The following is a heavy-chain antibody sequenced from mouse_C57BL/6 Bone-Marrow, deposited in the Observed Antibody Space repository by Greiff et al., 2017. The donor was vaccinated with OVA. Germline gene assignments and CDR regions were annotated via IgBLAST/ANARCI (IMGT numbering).Heavy chain of an antibody. CDR2: IRNKANGYTT. Sequence: EVKLMESGGGLVQPGGSLSLSCAASGFTFTDYYMSWVRQPPGKALEWLGFIRNKANGYTTEYSASVKGRFTISRDNSQSILYLQMNALRAEDSATYYCAMCGYYPYWYFDVWGTGTTVTVSS. D-gene: IGHD2-3*01. CDR1: GFTFTDYY. J-gene: IGHJ1*03. V-gene: IGHV7-3*01. CDR3: AMCGYYPYWYFDV.